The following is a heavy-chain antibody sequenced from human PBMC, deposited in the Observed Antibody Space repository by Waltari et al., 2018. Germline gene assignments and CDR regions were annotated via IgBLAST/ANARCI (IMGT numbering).Heavy chain of an antibody. V-gene: IGHV1-3*01. J-gene: IGHJ4*02. D-gene: IGHD3-3*01. CDR1: GYPFRSYA. CDR2: INAGNGDT. Sequence: QVQLVQSGAEVKKPGASVKISCKDSGYPFRSYAVPRVRQAPGQRPEWMGWINAGNGDTKKSQKLQDRVTITRDTSTSTAYMELSSLRSEDTAVYYCARGLYRVAEQLTFDYWGQGTLVTVSS. CDR3: ARGLYRVAEQLTFDY.